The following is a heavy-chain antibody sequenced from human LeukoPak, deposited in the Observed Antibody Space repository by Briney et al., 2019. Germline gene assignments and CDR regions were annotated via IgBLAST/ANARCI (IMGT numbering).Heavy chain of an antibody. J-gene: IGHJ4*02. CDR1: GGSISSGTYY. CDR2: IYTSGST. CDR3: ARRSTVGAPIDY. D-gene: IGHD1-26*01. V-gene: IGHV4-61*02. Sequence: SETLSLTCTVSGGSISSGTYYWNWIRQPAGKGLEWIGRIYTSGSTNYNPSLKSRVTISVDTSKNQFSLKLSSVTAADTAVYYCARRSTVGAPIDYWGQGTLVTVSS.